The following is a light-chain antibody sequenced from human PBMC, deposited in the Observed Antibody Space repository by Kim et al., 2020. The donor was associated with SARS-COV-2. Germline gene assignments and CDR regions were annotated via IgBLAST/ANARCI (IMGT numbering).Light chain of an antibody. V-gene: IGLV2-23*01. Sequence: GHSITISCTETSNDIGSYRLVSWYQQYPGEAPKLLIYEGSKRPSGVSPRFSGSKSGNPASLTISALQADDEAEYYCCSHAGGGTMLFGGGTQLTVL. CDR3: CSHAGGGTML. J-gene: IGLJ2*01. CDR2: EGS. CDR1: SNDIGSYRL.